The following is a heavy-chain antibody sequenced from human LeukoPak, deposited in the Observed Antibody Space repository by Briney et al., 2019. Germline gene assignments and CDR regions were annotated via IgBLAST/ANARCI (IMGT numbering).Heavy chain of an antibody. Sequence: SETLSLTCTASGCSISSYYWSWIRQPPGKGLEWIAYIYYSGSTNYNPSLKSRVTISVDTAKTQFSLKLSSVTAADPGVYYCARDRSEFDYWGQGTLVTVSS. J-gene: IGHJ4*02. CDR2: IYYSGST. V-gene: IGHV4-59*01. CDR1: GCSISSYY. CDR3: ARDRSEFDY. D-gene: IGHD1-14*01.